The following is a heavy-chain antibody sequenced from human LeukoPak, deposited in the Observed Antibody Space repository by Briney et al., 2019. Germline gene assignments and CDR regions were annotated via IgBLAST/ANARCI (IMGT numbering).Heavy chain of an antibody. Sequence: GGSLRLSCAVSGFTVSSYDMNWVRQAPGKGLEWVSYISTSGTTIYYADSVRGRFTISRDNAQNSLYLQIDTLRAEDTALCYCARDMSRLPLVDWGQGTLVTVSS. CDR3: ARDMSRLPLVD. V-gene: IGHV3-48*03. CDR2: ISTSGTTI. D-gene: IGHD2-15*01. J-gene: IGHJ4*02. CDR1: GFTVSSYD.